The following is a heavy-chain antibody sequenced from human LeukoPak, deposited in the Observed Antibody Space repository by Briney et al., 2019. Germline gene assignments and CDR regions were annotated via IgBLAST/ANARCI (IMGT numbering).Heavy chain of an antibody. CDR1: GYTFTSYG. D-gene: IGHD5-12*01. V-gene: IGHV1-69*04. Sequence: SVKVSCKASGYTFTSYGISWVRQAPGQGLEWMGRIIPILGIANYAQKFQGRVTITADKSTSTAYMELSSLRSEDTAVYYCARVVGGYSGYDPSYGMDVWGQGTTVTVSS. CDR2: IIPILGIA. CDR3: ARVVGGYSGYDPSYGMDV. J-gene: IGHJ6*02.